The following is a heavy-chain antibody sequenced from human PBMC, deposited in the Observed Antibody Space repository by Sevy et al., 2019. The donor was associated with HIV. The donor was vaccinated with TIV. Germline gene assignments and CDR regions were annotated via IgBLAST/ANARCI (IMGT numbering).Heavy chain of an antibody. CDR2: IIPIFVTA. V-gene: IGHV1-69*13. CDR1: GGTFSSYA. D-gene: IGHD1-26*01. Sequence: ASVKVSCKASGGTFSSYAISWVRQAPGQGLEWMGGIIPIFVTANYAQKFQGRVTITADESTSTAYMELSSLRSEDTAVYYGAEGTGGFVGATTHYYDGMDVWGQGTTVTVSS. CDR3: AEGTGGFVGATTHYYDGMDV. J-gene: IGHJ6*02.